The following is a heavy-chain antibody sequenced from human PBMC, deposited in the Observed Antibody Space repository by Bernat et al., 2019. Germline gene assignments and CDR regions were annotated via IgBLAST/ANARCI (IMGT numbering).Heavy chain of an antibody. Sequence: QVQLVQSGAEVKKPGSSVKVSCKASGGTFSSYTISWVRQAPGQGLEWMRRIIPILGIANYAQKFQGRVTITADKSTSTAYMERSSLRSEDTAVYYCARDPAGYGSAASWFDPWGQGTLVTVAS. CDR2: IIPILGIA. CDR3: ARDPAGYGSAASWFDP. D-gene: IGHD3-10*01. J-gene: IGHJ5*02. V-gene: IGHV1-69*08. CDR1: GGTFSSYT.